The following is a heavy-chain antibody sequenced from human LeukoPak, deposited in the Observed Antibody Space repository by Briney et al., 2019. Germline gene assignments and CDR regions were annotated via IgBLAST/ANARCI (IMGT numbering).Heavy chain of an antibody. J-gene: IGHJ4*02. D-gene: IGHD3-16*02. Sequence: SETLSLTCTVSGGSISSGDYHWSWLRHPPGKHLERIGYIYYSGSTHYNPSLKSRVTISVDTSKHQFSLNLCSSTASAPAVYYCARPASYDNVWGSYRQGSYFDYWGQGTLVTVSS. V-gene: IGHV4-30-4*01. CDR1: GGSISSGDYH. CDR3: ARPASYDNVWGSYRQGSYFDY. CDR2: IYYSGST.